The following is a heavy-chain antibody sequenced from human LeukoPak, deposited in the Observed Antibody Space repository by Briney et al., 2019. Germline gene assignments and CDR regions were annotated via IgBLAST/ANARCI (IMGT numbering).Heavy chain of an antibody. CDR1: GFTFSSYG. CDR2: ISGSGGST. V-gene: IGHV3-23*01. J-gene: IGHJ6*03. Sequence: GSLRLSCAASGFTFSSYGMSWVRQAPGKGLEWVSAISGSGGSTYYADSVKGRFTISRDNSKNTLYLQMNSLRAEDTAVYYCARNRKGSGSYGYMDVWGKGTTVTISS. CDR3: ARNRKGSGSYGYMDV. D-gene: IGHD3-10*01.